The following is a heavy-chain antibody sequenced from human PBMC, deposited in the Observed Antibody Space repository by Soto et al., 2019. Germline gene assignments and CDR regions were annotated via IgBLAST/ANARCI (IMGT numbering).Heavy chain of an antibody. CDR1: GGSFSGYY. Sequence: LETLSLTCAVYGGSFSGYYWSWIRQPPGKGLERIGEINHSGSTNYNPSLKSRVPISVDTSKNKFSLKLSSVTAADTAVYYCARCCGQTIADYWGQATLVTVSS. CDR2: INHSGST. J-gene: IGHJ4*02. D-gene: IGHD2-21*01. V-gene: IGHV4-34*01. CDR3: ARCCGQTIADY.